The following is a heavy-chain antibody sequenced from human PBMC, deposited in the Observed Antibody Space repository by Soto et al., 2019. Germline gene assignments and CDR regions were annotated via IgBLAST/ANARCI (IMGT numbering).Heavy chain of an antibody. CDR2: IYYTGTT. Sequence: SETLSLTCTVSGGSISTRSSYWGWIRQPQGKGLEWIGSIYYTGTTNYNPPLKSRVTISINSSKSQFSLKLNSVTAADTAMYYCASTTGTTSTYFDYWGQGALVTVSS. CDR1: GGSISTRSSY. CDR3: ASTTGTTSTYFDY. D-gene: IGHD1-1*01. V-gene: IGHV4-39*07. J-gene: IGHJ4*02.